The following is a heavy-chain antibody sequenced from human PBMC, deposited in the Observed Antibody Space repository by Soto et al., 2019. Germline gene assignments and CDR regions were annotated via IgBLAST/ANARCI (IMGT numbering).Heavy chain of an antibody. V-gene: IGHV1-24*01. D-gene: IGHD3-3*01. Sequence: ASVKVSCKVSGYTLTELSMHWVRQAPGKGLEWMGGFDPEDGETIYAQKFQGRVTMTEDTSTDTAYMELGSLRSEDTAVYYCATRELLTITIFGVATHTTFDYWGQGTLVTVSS. J-gene: IGHJ4*02. CDR3: ATRELLTITIFGVATHTTFDY. CDR1: GYTLTELS. CDR2: FDPEDGET.